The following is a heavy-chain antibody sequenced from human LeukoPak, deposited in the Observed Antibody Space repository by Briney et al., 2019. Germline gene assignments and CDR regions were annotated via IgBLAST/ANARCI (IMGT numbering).Heavy chain of an antibody. D-gene: IGHD6-13*01. CDR3: ARHLLAAADY. J-gene: IGHJ4*02. V-gene: IGHV4-34*01. Sequence: SETLSLTCAVYGGSFSGYYWSWIRQPPGKGLEWIGEINHSGSTNYNPSLKSRVTISVDTSKIQFSLKLSSVTAADTAVYYCARHLLAAADYWGQGTLATVSS. CDR2: INHSGST. CDR1: GGSFSGYY.